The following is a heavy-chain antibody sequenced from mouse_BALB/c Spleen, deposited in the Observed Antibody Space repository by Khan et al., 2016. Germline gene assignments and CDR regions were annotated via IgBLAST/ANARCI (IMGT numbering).Heavy chain of an antibody. J-gene: IGHJ3*01. CDR3: AIGFYDYDGFAY. V-gene: IGHV1-20*02. CDR2: INPYNGDT. Sequence: VQLQQSGPELVKPGASVKISCKASGYSFTGYFINWVMQSHGKSLEWIGRINPYNGDTFYNQKFKGKVTLTVDKSSRKAHMELRSLASEDSAVYYCAIGFYDYDGFAYWGQGTLVTVSA. CDR1: GYSFTGYF. D-gene: IGHD2-4*01.